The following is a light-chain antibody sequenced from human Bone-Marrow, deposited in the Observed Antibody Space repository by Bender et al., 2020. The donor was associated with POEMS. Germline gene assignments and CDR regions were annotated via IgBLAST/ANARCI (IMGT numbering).Light chain of an antibody. CDR3: ASYTRGSTLVV. CDR1: SSDIGSYDL. J-gene: IGLJ2*01. V-gene: IGLV2-14*02. CDR2: EDS. Sequence: QSALTQPASVSGSPGQSITISCTGTSSDIGSYDLVSWYQQEPGKAPKLMIYEDSRRPSGVSNRFSGSKSGNTASLTISGLQAEDEANYYCASYTRGSTLVVFGGGTELTVL.